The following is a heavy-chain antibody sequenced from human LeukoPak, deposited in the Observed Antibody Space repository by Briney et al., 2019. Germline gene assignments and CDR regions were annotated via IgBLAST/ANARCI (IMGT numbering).Heavy chain of an antibody. V-gene: IGHV3-30*03. CDR2: ISYDGSNK. D-gene: IGHD2-2*01. J-gene: IGHJ5*02. Sequence: GGSLRLSCAASGFTFSSYGMHWVRQAPGKGLEWVAVISYDGSNKYYADSVKGRFTISRDNSKNTLYLQMNSLRAEDTAVYYCARVSRYCSSTSCYDWFDPWGQGTLVTVSS. CDR3: ARVSRYCSSTSCYDWFDP. CDR1: GFTFSSYG.